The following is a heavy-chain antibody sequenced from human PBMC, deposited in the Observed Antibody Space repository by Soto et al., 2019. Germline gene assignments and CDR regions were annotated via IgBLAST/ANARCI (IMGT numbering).Heavy chain of an antibody. Sequence: LGESLKISCKGSGYAFINFWIGWVRQMPGKGLEWMGIIYTSNSETRYSPSFQGQVTMSVDKSTATAYLQWSSLKASDTAVYYCARPGGSGTFYKFDFWGQGTPVTVTS. CDR3: ARPGGSGTFYKFDF. V-gene: IGHV5-51*01. CDR1: GYAFINFW. J-gene: IGHJ4*02. D-gene: IGHD3-10*01. CDR2: IYTSNSET.